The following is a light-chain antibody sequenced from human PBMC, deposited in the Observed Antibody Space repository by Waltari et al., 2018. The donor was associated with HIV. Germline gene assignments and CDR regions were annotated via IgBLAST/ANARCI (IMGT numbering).Light chain of an antibody. Sequence: SYELTQPPSVSVSPGQTASITCSGDKLGDKYACWYQQKPGQSPVLVIYQDSKRPSGMPERFSGSNAGNAATLTISGTQAMDEADYYCQAWDSSVQEVGGGTKLTVL. J-gene: IGLJ2*01. CDR3: QAWDSSVQE. V-gene: IGLV3-1*01. CDR2: QDS. CDR1: KLGDKY.